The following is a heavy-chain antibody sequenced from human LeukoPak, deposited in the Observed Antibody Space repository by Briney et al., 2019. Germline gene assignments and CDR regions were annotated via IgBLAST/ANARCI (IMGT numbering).Heavy chain of an antibody. CDR2: IGGSGGST. V-gene: IGHV3-23*01. Sequence: GGSLRLSCAASGFTFSSYAMSWVRQAPGKGLEWVSAIGGSGGSTYYADSVKGRFTISRDNSKNTLYLQMNSLRAEDTAVYYCAKGLVRGVIITVGFDYWGQGTLVTVSS. J-gene: IGHJ4*02. CDR3: AKGLVRGVIITVGFDY. D-gene: IGHD3-10*01. CDR1: GFTFSSYA.